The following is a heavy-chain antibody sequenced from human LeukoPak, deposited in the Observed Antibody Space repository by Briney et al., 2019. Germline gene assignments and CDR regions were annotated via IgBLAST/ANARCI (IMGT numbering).Heavy chain of an antibody. Sequence: SETLSLTCTVSGGSISSYYWSWIRQPPGKGLEWIGYIYYSGSTNYNPSLKSRVTISVDTSKNQFSLKLSSVNSADTAVYYCAREVWGHYFDYWGQGTLVTVSS. CDR2: IYYSGST. J-gene: IGHJ4*02. V-gene: IGHV4-59*01. CDR3: AREVWGHYFDY. D-gene: IGHD7-27*01. CDR1: GGSISSYY.